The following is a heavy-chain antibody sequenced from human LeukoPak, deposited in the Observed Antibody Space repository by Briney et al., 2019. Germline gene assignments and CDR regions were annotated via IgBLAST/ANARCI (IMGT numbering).Heavy chain of an antibody. CDR1: GGTFSSYA. CDR3: ASTYGSGSYPDLIDY. Sequence: SVKVSCKASGGTFSSYAISWVRQAPGQGLEWMGRIIPIFGIANYAQKFQGRVTITADKSTSTAYMELSSPRSEDTAVYYCASTYGSGSYPDLIDYWGQGTLVTVSS. J-gene: IGHJ4*02. CDR2: IIPIFGIA. V-gene: IGHV1-69*04. D-gene: IGHD3-10*01.